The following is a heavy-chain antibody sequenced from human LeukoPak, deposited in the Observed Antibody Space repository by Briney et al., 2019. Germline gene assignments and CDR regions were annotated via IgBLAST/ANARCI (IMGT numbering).Heavy chain of an antibody. D-gene: IGHD2-15*01. V-gene: IGHV1-69*13. Sequence: ASVKVSCKASGGTFSSYAISWVRQAPGQGLEWMGGIIPIFGTANYAQKFQGRVTITADESTSTAYMELSSLRSEDTAVYYCARAIGGYCSGGSCPVGNWFDPWGQGTLVTVSS. J-gene: IGHJ5*02. CDR3: ARAIGGYCSGGSCPVGNWFDP. CDR1: GGTFSSYA. CDR2: IIPIFGTA.